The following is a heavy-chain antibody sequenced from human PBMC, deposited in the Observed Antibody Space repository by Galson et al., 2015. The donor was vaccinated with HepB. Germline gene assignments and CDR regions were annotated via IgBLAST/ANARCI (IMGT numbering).Heavy chain of an antibody. CDR1: GFTFSSYA. CDR2: ISGSGGST. CDR3: AKDGARAGAVMKNSYMDV. J-gene: IGHJ6*03. D-gene: IGHD3-3*01. V-gene: IGHV3-23*01. Sequence: SLRLSCAASGFTFSSYAMNWVRQAPGKGLEWVSAISGSGGSTYYADSVKGRFTISRDKSKNTLFLQMNSLRAEDTAVYYCAKDGARAGAVMKNSYMDVWGRGTTVTVSS.